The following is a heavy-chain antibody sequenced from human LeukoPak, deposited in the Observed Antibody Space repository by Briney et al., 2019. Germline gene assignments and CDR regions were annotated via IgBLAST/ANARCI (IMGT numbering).Heavy chain of an antibody. V-gene: IGHV6-1*01. CDR1: GDSVSSNSAA. CDR2: TYYRSKWYN. CDR3: ARDPQYSSGWRIDVYFDY. Sequence: SQTLSLTCAISGDSVSSNSAAWNWIRQSPSRGLEWLGRTYYRSKWYNDYAVSVKSRITINPDTSKNQFSLQLNSVTPEDTAVYYCARDPQYSSGWRIDVYFDYWGQGTLVTVSS. J-gene: IGHJ4*02. D-gene: IGHD6-19*01.